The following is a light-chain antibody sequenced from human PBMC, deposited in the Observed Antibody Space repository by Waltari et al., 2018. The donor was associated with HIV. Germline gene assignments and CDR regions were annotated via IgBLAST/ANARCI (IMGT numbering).Light chain of an antibody. CDR2: GNN. V-gene: IGLV1-40*01. Sequence: QSVLTQPPSVSRAPGLSVSTSCTGTTSNIETPYDVHWYQQLPGAAPKLLFSGNNKRPEGVPARFSGSKSGTAAPLAITGLQAEEEAFYYCQSYDSSLTAVIFGGGTKLTVL. CDR3: QSYDSSLTAVI. CDR1: TSNIETPYD. J-gene: IGLJ2*01.